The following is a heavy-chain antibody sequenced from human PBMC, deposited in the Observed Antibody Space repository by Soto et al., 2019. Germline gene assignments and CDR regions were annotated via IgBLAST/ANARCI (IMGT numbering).Heavy chain of an antibody. CDR3: AGDFRDSCRGASCIYFDY. V-gene: IGHV1-18*01. Sequence: ASVKVSCKASGYTFASYGFSWVRQAPGQGLEWVAWISANSGDTNSAQKFQDRVALTTDTSTSTAYMDLRSLRSGDTAVYYCAGDFRDSCRGASCIYFDYWGQGTLVTVSS. CDR1: GYTFASYG. J-gene: IGHJ4*02. D-gene: IGHD2-2*01. CDR2: ISANSGDT.